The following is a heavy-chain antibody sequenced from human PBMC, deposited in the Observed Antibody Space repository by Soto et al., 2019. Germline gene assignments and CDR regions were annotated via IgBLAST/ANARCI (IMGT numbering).Heavy chain of an antibody. CDR2: ISHDGRSK. Sequence: PGGSLRLSCAASGYSFGTYGIHWVRQAPGQGLEWVAFISHDGRSKYYADPTTGRFTISRDNSKSYLQLNSLRPEDTAVYYCAKDLSTIVPEPSTMDVWGQGTTVTVSS. D-gene: IGHD1-26*01. CDR1: GYSFGTYG. CDR3: AKDLSTIVPEPSTMDV. V-gene: IGHV3-30*18. J-gene: IGHJ6*02.